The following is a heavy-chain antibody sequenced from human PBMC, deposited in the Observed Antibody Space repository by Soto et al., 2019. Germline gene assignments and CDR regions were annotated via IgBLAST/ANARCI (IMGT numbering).Heavy chain of an antibody. CDR3: ARGGDVNYYHGMDV. V-gene: IGHV1-18*01. D-gene: IGHD5-12*01. CDR2: ISAYNGKT. CDR1: GYTFTSYG. Sequence: QVQLVQSGGEVKKPGASVKLSCTASGYTFTSYGISWGRQAPGQGLEWMGWISAYNGKTNYAQNVQGRVTMTTDTATRTAYRDLRRLRSDDTAVYYCARGGDVNYYHGMDVWGQGTTVTVSS. J-gene: IGHJ6*02.